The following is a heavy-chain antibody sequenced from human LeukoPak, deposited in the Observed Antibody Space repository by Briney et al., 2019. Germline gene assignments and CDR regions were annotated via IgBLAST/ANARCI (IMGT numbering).Heavy chain of an antibody. CDR2: IYTSGST. CDR3: ARGKLVPGEYYYYYYMDV. CDR1: GGSISSYY. Sequence: PSETLSPTCTVSGGSISSYYWSWIRQPAGKGLEWIGRIYTSGSTNYNPSLESRVTMSVDTSKNHFSLKVTSVTAADTAVYYCARGKLVPGEYYYYYYMDVWGKGPTVTVSS. D-gene: IGHD6-6*01. J-gene: IGHJ6*03. V-gene: IGHV4-4*07.